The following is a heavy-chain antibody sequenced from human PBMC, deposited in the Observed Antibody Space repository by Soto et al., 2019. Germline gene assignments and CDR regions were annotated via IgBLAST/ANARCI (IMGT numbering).Heavy chain of an antibody. CDR3: ARSDGRY. J-gene: IGHJ4*02. V-gene: IGHV4-59*01. CDR1: GGSISSYY. CDR2: IYYSGST. Sequence: QVQLQESGPGLVKPSETLSLTCTVSGGSISSYYWSWIRHPPGTGLEWIGYIYYSGSTNYNPSLKRRVTISVDTSKSQFSLKLSSVTAADTVVYYCARSDGRYWGQGTLVTVSS.